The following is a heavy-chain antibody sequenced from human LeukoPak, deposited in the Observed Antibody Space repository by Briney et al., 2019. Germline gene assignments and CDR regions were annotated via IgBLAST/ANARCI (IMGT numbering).Heavy chain of an antibody. Sequence: SETVSLTCTVSGGSISSGSYYWSWIRQPAGKGLEWIGRIYTSGSTNYNPSLKSRVTISVDTSKNQFSLKLSSVTAADTAVYYCARETTYYYDSSGYYFDAFDIWGQGTMVTVSS. J-gene: IGHJ3*02. D-gene: IGHD3-22*01. CDR2: IYTSGST. V-gene: IGHV4-61*02. CDR1: GGSISSGSYY. CDR3: ARETTYYYDSSGYYFDAFDI.